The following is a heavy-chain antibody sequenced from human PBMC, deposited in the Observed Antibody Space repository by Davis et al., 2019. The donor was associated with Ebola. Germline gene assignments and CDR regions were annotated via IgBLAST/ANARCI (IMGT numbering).Heavy chain of an antibody. J-gene: IGHJ3*02. D-gene: IGHD3-10*01. CDR1: GGTFSSYA. CDR3: ATVVGSPDAFDI. V-gene: IGHV1-2*02. Sequence: ASVKVSCKASGGTFSSYAISWVRQAPGQGLEWMGWINPNSGGTNYAQKFQGRVTMTRDTSISTAYMELSRLRSDDTAVDYCATVVGSPDAFDIWGQGTMVTVSS. CDR2: INPNSGGT.